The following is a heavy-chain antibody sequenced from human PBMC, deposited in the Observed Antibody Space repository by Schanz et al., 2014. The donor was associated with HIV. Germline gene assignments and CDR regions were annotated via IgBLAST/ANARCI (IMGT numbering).Heavy chain of an antibody. Sequence: EVQLLESGGHLVQPGGSLRLSCTVSGFTFSNYAMTWVRQAPGKGLEWVSLLSGSGSTTFFAGPVKGRFTISRDNAKNTLYLQMNSLRDEDTAVYYCARRSSDGGYYDNWGQGTLVTVSS. CDR1: GFTFSNYA. J-gene: IGHJ4*02. CDR2: LSGSGSTT. CDR3: ARRSSDGGYYDN. D-gene: IGHD2-15*01. V-gene: IGHV3-23*01.